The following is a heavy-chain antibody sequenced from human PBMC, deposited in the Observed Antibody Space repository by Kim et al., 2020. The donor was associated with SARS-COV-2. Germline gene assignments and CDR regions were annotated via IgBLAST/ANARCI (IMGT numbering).Heavy chain of an antibody. Sequence: GGSLRLSCTTSGFTFTGHAMSWVRQAPGKGLEWVSSIDGSDGTTYYVDSVRGRFTISRDDSKNTLYLQMSALRGDDTAVYHCMKGGWGWMWDDWGQGSL. CDR3: MKGGWGWMWDD. CDR1: GFTFTGHA. J-gene: IGHJ4*02. D-gene: IGHD2-21*01. CDR2: IDGSDGTT. V-gene: IGHV3-23*01.